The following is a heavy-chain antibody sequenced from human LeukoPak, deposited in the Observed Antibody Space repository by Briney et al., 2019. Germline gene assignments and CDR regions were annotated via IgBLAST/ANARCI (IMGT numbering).Heavy chain of an antibody. V-gene: IGHV3-43*02. CDR2: ISGDGGST. CDR1: GFTFDDYA. CDR3: AKSPGSHNWFDP. D-gene: IGHD1-1*01. Sequence: AGGSLRLSCAASGFTFDDYAMHWVRQAPGKGLEWVSLISGDGGSTYYADSVKGQFTISRDNSKNSLYLQMNSLRTEDTALYYCAKSPGSHNWFDPWGQGTLVTVSS. J-gene: IGHJ5*02.